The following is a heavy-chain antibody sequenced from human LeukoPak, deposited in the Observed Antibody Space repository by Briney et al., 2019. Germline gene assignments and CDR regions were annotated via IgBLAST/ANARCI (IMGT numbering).Heavy chain of an antibody. CDR3: ARGEVEQLVPEYYYYYYMDV. D-gene: IGHD6-6*01. CDR1: GYTFTSYD. CDR2: MNPNSGNT. Sequence: GASVKVSCKASGYTFTSYDINWVRQATGQGLEWMGWMNPNSGNTGYAQKFQGRVTMTRNTSISTAYMELSSLRSEDTAVYYCARGEVEQLVPEYYYYYYMDVWGKGTTVTVSS. V-gene: IGHV1-8*01. J-gene: IGHJ6*03.